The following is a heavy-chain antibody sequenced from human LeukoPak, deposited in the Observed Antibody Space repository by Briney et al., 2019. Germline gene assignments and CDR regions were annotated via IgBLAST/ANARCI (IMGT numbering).Heavy chain of an antibody. Sequence: PGGSLRLSSAASGFTFDDYAMHWVRQAPGKGLEWVSGISWNSGSIGYADSVKGRFTISRDNAKNSLYLQMNSLRAEDTALYYCAKDSGGILTGYLDWGQGTLVTVSS. V-gene: IGHV3-9*01. CDR2: ISWNSGSI. J-gene: IGHJ4*02. D-gene: IGHD3-9*01. CDR1: GFTFDDYA. CDR3: AKDSGGILTGYLD.